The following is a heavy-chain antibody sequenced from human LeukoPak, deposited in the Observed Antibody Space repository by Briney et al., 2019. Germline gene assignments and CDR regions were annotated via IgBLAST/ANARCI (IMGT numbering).Heavy chain of an antibody. Sequence: QAGGSLRLSCAASGFTFSSYGMHWVRQAPGKGLEWVAVIWYDGSNKYYADSVKGRFTISRDNSKNTLYLQMNSLRAEDTAVYYCIRSPLDSSNYVRFDYWGQGTLVTVSS. D-gene: IGHD4-11*01. CDR2: IWYDGSNK. V-gene: IGHV3-33*01. J-gene: IGHJ4*02. CDR1: GFTFSSYG. CDR3: IRSPLDSSNYVRFDY.